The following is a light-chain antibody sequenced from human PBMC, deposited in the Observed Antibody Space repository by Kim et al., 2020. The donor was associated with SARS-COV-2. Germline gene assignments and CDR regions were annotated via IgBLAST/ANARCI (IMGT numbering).Light chain of an antibody. J-gene: IGLJ2*01. V-gene: IGLV3-21*04. CDR2: YVS. Sequence: APGKTARRTCGGNNNGSKSVHWYQQKPGQAPVLVIYYVSDRPSGIPERFSGSNSGNTATLTISRVEAGDEADYYCQVWDSTSDHVVFGGGTQLTVL. CDR3: QVWDSTSDHVV. CDR1: NNGSKS.